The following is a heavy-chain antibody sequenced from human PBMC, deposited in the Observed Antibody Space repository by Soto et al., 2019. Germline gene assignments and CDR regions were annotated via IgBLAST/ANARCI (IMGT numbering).Heavy chain of an antibody. CDR1: GGSISGSY. CDR3: ARSVAVPGAHIDY. CDR2: VYYTGST. Sequence: SETLSLTCSVSGGSISGSYWSWIRQSPGKGLEWPGYVYYTGSTNYSPSLRSRVSISVDTSKNEFSLRLSSVTAADTAVYFCARSVAVPGAHIDYWGQGTQVTVSS. J-gene: IGHJ4*02. V-gene: IGHV4-59*01. D-gene: IGHD6-19*01.